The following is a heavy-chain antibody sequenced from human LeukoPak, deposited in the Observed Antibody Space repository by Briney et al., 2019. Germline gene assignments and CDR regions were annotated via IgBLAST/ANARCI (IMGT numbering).Heavy chain of an antibody. CDR2: INEDGSQT. J-gene: IGHJ4*02. D-gene: IGHD1-26*01. CDR3: ARDFLGFSDS. V-gene: IGHV3-7*04. Sequence: GRSLRLSCAASGFTFSMYFMRWVRQAPGKGLEWVAGINEDGSQTYYVDSVKGRFTISRDNAKNSLYLQMNSLRAEDTAVYYCARDFLGFSDSWGQGTLVTVSS. CDR1: GFTFSMYF.